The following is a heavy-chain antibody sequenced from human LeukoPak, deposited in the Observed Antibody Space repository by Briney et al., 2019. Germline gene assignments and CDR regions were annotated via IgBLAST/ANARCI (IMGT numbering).Heavy chain of an antibody. V-gene: IGHV1-2*02. CDR3: ARDGRLTIFVRGIITEGSPPKN. D-gene: IGHD3-10*01. CDR2: INPKTGGT. Sequence: PRASVKVSCKASGYTFTDSYMHWVRQAPGQGLEWMGWINPKTGGTNYAQRFQGRVTMTRDTSIRTAYMELNSLRSDDTAVYYCARDGRLTIFVRGIITEGSPPKNWGQGTLVIVSS. J-gene: IGHJ4*02. CDR1: GYTFTDSY.